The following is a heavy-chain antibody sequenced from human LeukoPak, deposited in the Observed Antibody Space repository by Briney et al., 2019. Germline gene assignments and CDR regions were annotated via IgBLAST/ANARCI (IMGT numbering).Heavy chain of an antibody. J-gene: IGHJ6*02. CDR1: GYTFTSYG. V-gene: IGHV1-18*01. D-gene: IGHD3-10*01. CDR3: ARGDGPTSNYYGSGSSTLYYYYGMDV. CDR2: ISAYNGNT. Sequence: EASVKVSCKASGYTFTSYGISWVRQSPGQGLEWMGWISAYNGNTNYAQKLQGRVTMTTDTSTSTAYMEPRSLRSDDTAVYYCARGDGPTSNYYGSGSSTLYYYYGMDVWGQGTTVTVSS.